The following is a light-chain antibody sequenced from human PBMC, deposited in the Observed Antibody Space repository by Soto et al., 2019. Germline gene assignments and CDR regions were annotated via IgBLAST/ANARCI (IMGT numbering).Light chain of an antibody. V-gene: IGKV3-20*01. CDR2: GAS. CDR1: QSVSSK. CDR3: QQYDTSAIT. J-gene: IGKJ5*01. Sequence: EIVLTQSPGTLSLSPGERATLSCRATQSVSSKLAWYQQKPGQAPRLLISGASSRAAGVPDRFSGSGSGTDFTLTISRLEPEDFALYYCQQYDTSAITFGQVTRLEIK.